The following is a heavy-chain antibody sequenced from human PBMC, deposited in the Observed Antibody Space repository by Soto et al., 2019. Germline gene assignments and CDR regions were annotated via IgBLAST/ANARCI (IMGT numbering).Heavy chain of an antibody. V-gene: IGHV3-48*01. CDR3: VRGRIAAAGRSFDP. CDR1: GFTFGSYS. J-gene: IGHJ5*02. CDR2: ISSSSSTI. Sequence: EVQLVESGGGLVQPGGSLRLSCAASGFTFGSYSMNWVRQAPGKGLEWVSYISSSSSTIYYADSVKGRFTISRDNAKNSLYLQMNSLRAEDTAVYYCVRGRIAAAGRSFDPWGQGTLVTVSS. D-gene: IGHD6-13*01.